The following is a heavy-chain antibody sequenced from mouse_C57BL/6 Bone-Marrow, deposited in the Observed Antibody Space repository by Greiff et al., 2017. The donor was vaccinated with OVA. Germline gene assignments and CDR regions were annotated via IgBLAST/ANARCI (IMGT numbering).Heavy chain of an antibody. CDR1: GFSFNTYA. V-gene: IGHV10-1*01. CDR3: VRENSYENCYFDV. CDR2: IRSKSNNYAT. D-gene: IGHD2-12*01. Sequence: EVMLVESGGGLVQPKGSLKLSCAASGFSFNTYAMNWVRQGPGKGLEWVARIRSKSNNYATYYDDSVKDRFTIYRDHSESMLYLQMNNLKTEDTAMYYCVRENSYENCYFDVWGTGTTVTVSS. J-gene: IGHJ1*03.